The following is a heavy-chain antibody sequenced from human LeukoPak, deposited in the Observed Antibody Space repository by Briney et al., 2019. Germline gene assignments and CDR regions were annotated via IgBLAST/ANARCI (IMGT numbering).Heavy chain of an antibody. Sequence: GGSLRLSCAASGFTFSGSAMHWVRQASGKGLEWVGRIKSKDDNYATAYAASVKGRFTISRDDSKNTAYLQMNSLKTEDTALYYCTRRAGDLWELTDWGQGTLVTVSS. CDR1: GFTFSGSA. CDR2: IKSKDDNYAT. J-gene: IGHJ4*02. CDR3: TRRAGDLWELTD. V-gene: IGHV3-73*01. D-gene: IGHD1-26*01.